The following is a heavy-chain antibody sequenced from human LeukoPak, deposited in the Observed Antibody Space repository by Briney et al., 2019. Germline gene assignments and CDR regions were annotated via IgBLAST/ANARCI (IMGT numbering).Heavy chain of an antibody. CDR3: ARDPLGYCSGGSCHPGGY. D-gene: IGHD2-15*01. CDR2: INPNSGGT. J-gene: IGHJ4*02. Sequence: ASVKVSCKASGYTFTGYYMHWVRQAPGQGLEWMGWINPNSGGTNYTQKFQGRVTMTRDTSISTAYMELSSLRSEDTAVYYCARDPLGYCSGGSCHPGGYWGQGTLVTVSS. V-gene: IGHV1-2*02. CDR1: GYTFTGYY.